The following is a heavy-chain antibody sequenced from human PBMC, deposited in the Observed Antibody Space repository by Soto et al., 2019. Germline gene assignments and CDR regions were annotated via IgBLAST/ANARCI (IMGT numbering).Heavy chain of an antibody. CDR3: AHRIRETTVTTFDY. V-gene: IGHV2-5*01. CDR2: IYWNDGK. J-gene: IGHJ4*02. D-gene: IGHD4-17*01. CDR1: GFSLSTSGVG. Sequence: QITLKESGPTLVKPTQTLTLTCTFSGFSLSTSGVGVGWIRQPPGKALEWLALIYWNDGKRYSPSLKSRLTIAKDTSKNQVVLTMTNMDPVDTATYYCAHRIRETTVTTFDYWGQGTLVTVSS.